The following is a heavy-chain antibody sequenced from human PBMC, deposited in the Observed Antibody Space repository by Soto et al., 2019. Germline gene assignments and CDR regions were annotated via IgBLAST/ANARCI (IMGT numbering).Heavy chain of an antibody. D-gene: IGHD3-22*01. V-gene: IGHV1-69*01. Sequence: QVQLVQSGAEVKKPGSSVKVSCKAPGGTFSSYAISWVRQAPGQGLEWMGGIIPIFGTANYAQKFQGRVTITADESTSTAYMELSSLRSEDTAVYYCARLALGSSGYYYGYWGQGTLVTVSS. J-gene: IGHJ4*02. CDR2: IIPIFGTA. CDR1: GGTFSSYA. CDR3: ARLALGSSGYYYGY.